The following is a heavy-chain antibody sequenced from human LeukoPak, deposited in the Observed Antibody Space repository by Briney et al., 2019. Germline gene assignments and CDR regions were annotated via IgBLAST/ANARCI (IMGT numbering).Heavy chain of an antibody. CDR2: MNPNSGNT. J-gene: IGHJ4*02. V-gene: IGHV1-8*01. D-gene: IGHD6-13*01. CDR3: ARARSIAAAGTLGY. CDR1: GYTFTSYD. Sequence: ASVKVSCKASGYTFTSYDINWVRQATGQGLEWMGWMNPNSGNTGYAQKFQGRVTMTRNTSISTAYMELSRLRSEDTAVYYCARARSIAAAGTLGYWGQGTLVTVSS.